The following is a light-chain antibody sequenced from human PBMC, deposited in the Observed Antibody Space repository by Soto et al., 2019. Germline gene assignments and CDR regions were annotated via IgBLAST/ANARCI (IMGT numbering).Light chain of an antibody. V-gene: IGLV2-14*01. CDR1: SSDIGAYNY. Sequence: QPALTQPASVSGSPGQSITISCTGTSSDIGAYNYVSWYQQHPGKAPKLLIYDVNYRPSGVSNRLSGSKSGNTASLTISGLQAEDEADYYCSSYAISSAYVFGTGTKVTVL. CDR3: SSYAISSAYV. J-gene: IGLJ1*01. CDR2: DVN.